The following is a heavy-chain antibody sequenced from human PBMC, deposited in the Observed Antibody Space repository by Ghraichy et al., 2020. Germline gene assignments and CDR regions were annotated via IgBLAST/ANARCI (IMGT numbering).Heavy chain of an antibody. CDR3: ASSVYYDFWSGWDY. CDR2: IYYSGST. V-gene: IGHV4-39*01. CDR1: GGSISSSSYY. Sequence: SETLSLTCTVSGGSISSSSYYWGWIRQPPGKGLEWIGSIYYSGSTYYNPSLKSRVTISVDTSKNQFSLKLSSVTAADTAVYYCASSVYYDFWSGWDYWGQGTLVTVSS. J-gene: IGHJ4*02. D-gene: IGHD3-3*01.